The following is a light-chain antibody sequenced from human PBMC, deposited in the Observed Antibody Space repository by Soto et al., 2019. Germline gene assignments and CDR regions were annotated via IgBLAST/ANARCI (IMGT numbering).Light chain of an antibody. J-gene: IGKJ3*01. CDR2: AAS. CDR1: QSVGRN. Sequence: EIVVTQSPGILSVSPGDRATLSCRASQSVGRNLAWYHQKPGQAPTLLIYAASTRATGLPARFSGSGSGTVFTLTISSLQSEDFAVYYCQEYSEWPLFTFGPGTRVDIK. V-gene: IGKV3-15*01. CDR3: QEYSEWPLFT.